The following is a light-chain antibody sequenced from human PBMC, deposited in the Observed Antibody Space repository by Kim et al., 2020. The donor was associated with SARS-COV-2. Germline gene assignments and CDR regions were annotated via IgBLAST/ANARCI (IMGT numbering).Light chain of an antibody. V-gene: IGKV1-39*01. Sequence: DIQMTQSPLSLSASVGDTVTITCRASQTVGSHLNWFQQKPGKVPKLLIFGASNLQRGAPSRFSASGSGTDFTLTISSLQPEDFVTYYCQQTYSIPTFGPGTRVEIK. CDR2: GAS. J-gene: IGKJ1*01. CDR1: QTVGSH. CDR3: QQTYSIPT.